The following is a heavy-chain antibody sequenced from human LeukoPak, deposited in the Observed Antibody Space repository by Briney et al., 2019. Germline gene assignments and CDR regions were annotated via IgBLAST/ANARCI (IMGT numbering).Heavy chain of an antibody. D-gene: IGHD3-3*01. V-gene: IGHV3-74*01. CDR1: GFTFSSYW. Sequence: GGSLRLSCAASGFTFSSYWMHWVRQAPGKGLVWVSRINSDGSSTSYADSVKGRFTISRDNPKNTLYLQMNSLRAEDTAVYYCASSEGDFWGGYGPYWGQGTLVTVSS. CDR3: ASSEGDFWGGYGPY. CDR2: INSDGSST. J-gene: IGHJ4*02.